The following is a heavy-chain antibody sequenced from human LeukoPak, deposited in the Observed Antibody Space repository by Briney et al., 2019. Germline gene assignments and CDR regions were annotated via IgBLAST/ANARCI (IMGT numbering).Heavy chain of an antibody. V-gene: IGHV1-2*02. J-gene: IGHJ4*02. Sequence: ASVKVSCKASGYTFTGYYMHWVRQAPGQGLEWMGWINPNSGGTNYAQKFQGRVTMTRDTSISTAYMELSRLRSDDTAVYYCAREVMVRGASVHYFDYWGQGTLVTVSS. CDR3: AREVMVRGASVHYFDY. CDR2: INPNSGGT. CDR1: GYTFTGYY. D-gene: IGHD3-10*01.